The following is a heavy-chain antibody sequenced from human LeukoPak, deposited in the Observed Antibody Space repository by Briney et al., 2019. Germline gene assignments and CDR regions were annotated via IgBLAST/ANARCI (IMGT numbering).Heavy chain of an antibody. CDR2: IFYSGST. CDR1: GASISSYY. J-gene: IGHJ4*02. D-gene: IGHD6-19*01. Sequence: SETLSLTCTVSGASISSYYWNWVRQPPGKGLEWIGNIFYSGSTNYNPSLKSRVTISVDTSKNQFSLKLSSVTAADTAMYYCARASSGWDRYDYWGQGTLVTVSS. CDR3: ARASSGWDRYDY. V-gene: IGHV4-59*01.